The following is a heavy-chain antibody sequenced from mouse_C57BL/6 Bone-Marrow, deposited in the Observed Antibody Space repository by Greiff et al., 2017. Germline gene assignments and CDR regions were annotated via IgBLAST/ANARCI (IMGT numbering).Heavy chain of an antibody. J-gene: IGHJ1*03. D-gene: IGHD1-1*01. V-gene: IGHV1-4*01. Sequence: QVQLQQSGAELARPGASVKLSCKASGYTFTSYTLHWVQQRPGPGLEWIGYLNPSSGYTKYNQTFKDKATFTADKSSSTAYMPLSSLTSEDSAVYYCARLNYYGYWYFDVWGTGTTGTGSS. CDR2: LNPSSGYT. CDR1: GYTFTSYT. CDR3: ARLNYYGYWYFDV.